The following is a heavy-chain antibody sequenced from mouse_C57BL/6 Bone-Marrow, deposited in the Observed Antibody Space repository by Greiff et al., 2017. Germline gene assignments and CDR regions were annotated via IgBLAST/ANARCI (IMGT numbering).Heavy chain of an antibody. Sequence: EVKVVESGGGLVKPGGSLKLSCAASGFTFSSYTMSWVRQTPEKRLQWVAAISGGGGNTYYPDSVKGRLTISRDNDKNILYLQMSSLMSDDTALYYCSRQVTTVLATKYFDVWGTGTTVTVSS. V-gene: IGHV5-9*01. CDR1: GFTFSSYT. J-gene: IGHJ1*03. D-gene: IGHD1-1*01. CDR3: SRQVTTVLATKYFDV. CDR2: ISGGGGNT.